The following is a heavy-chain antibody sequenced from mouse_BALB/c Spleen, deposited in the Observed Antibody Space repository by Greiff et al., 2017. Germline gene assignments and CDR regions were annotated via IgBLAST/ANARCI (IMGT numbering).Heavy chain of an antibody. Sequence: EVHLVESGGGLVKPGGSLKLSCAASGFTFSSYTMSWVRQTPEKRLEWVATISSGGSYTYYPDSVKGRFTISRDNAKNTLYLQMSSLKSEDTAMYYCTRDGITTVVAKGWFAYWGQGTLVTVSA. D-gene: IGHD1-1*01. J-gene: IGHJ3*01. CDR1: GFTFSSYT. CDR3: TRDGITTVVAKGWFAY. CDR2: ISSGGSYT. V-gene: IGHV5-6-4*01.